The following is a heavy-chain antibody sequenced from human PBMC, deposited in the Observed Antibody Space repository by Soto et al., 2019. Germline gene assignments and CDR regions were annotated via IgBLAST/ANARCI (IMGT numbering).Heavy chain of an antibody. CDR1: GASLSSGDFY. D-gene: IGHD2-21*02. CDR2: IYYNGNN. CDR3: ARERRGGDSDGGADY. Sequence: QVQLQESGPGLVKPSQTLSLTCNVSGASLSSGDFYWSWIHQPPGKGLEWIAFIYYNGNNFYNPSLKRRVTIAIDTSNNQFSLKVRSVTAADTAVYYCARERRGGDSDGGADYWGQGTLVTVSS. J-gene: IGHJ4*02. V-gene: IGHV4-30-4*01.